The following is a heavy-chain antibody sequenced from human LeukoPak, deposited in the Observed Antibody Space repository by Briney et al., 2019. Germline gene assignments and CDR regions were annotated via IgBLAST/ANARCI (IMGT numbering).Heavy chain of an antibody. D-gene: IGHD3-22*01. Sequence: PGKSLRLSCAASGFTFSGYPIHWVRQAPGKGLEWVAVISYDGSNKYYADSVKGRFTISRDNSKNTLYLQMNSLRAEDTAVYFCAKDLNTYRYDSRDLQHWGQGILVTVSS. CDR2: ISYDGSNK. CDR3: AKDLNTYRYDSRDLQH. V-gene: IGHV3-30-3*02. CDR1: GFTFSGYP. J-gene: IGHJ1*01.